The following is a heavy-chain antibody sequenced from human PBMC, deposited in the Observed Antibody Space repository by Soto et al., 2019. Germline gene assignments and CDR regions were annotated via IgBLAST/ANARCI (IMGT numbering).Heavy chain of an antibody. Sequence: DVQLVESGGMLVQPGGSLRLSCAASGFSVSSNYMSWVRQAPGKGLEWVSVIYSGGGTGYADSVKGRFSISRDSSKNTLYLQMNSLRAEDTAVYYCARHDGSYYMSGDYWGQGTLVTVSS. V-gene: IGHV3-66*04. CDR1: GFSVSSNY. D-gene: IGHD1-26*01. J-gene: IGHJ4*02. CDR2: IYSGGGT. CDR3: ARHDGSYYMSGDY.